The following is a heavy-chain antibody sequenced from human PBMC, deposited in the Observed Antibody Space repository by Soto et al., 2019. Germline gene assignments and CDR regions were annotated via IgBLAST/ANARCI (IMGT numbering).Heavy chain of an antibody. V-gene: IGHV4-4*02. J-gene: IGHJ6*02. D-gene: IGHD2-2*01. CDR2: IYHSGST. CDR1: GGSISSSNW. CDR3: ARVWCSSTSCYAAGMDV. Sequence: QVQLQESGPGLVKPSGTLSLTCAVSGGSISSSNWWSWVRQPPGKGLEWIGEIYHSGSTNYNPSLKSRVTISVDKSKNQFSMKLSSVTAADTAVYYCARVWCSSTSCYAAGMDVWGQGTTVTVSS.